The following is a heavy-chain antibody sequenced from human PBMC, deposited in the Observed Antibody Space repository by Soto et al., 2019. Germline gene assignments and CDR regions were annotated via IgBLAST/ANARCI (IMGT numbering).Heavy chain of an antibody. D-gene: IGHD3-10*01. V-gene: IGHV3-30*18. CDR3: AKDFYGSGSYYWYYYGMGV. CDR1: GFTFSSYG. Sequence: GGSLRLSCEASGFTFSSYGMHWVRQAPGKGLEWVAVISYDGSNKYYADSVKGRFTISRDNSKNTLYLQMNSLRAEDTAVYYCAKDFYGSGSYYWYYYGMGVWGQGTTVTVSS. J-gene: IGHJ6*02. CDR2: ISYDGSNK.